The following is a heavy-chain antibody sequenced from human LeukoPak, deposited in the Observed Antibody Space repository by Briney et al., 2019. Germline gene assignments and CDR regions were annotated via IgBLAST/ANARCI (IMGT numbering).Heavy chain of an antibody. D-gene: IGHD6-19*01. V-gene: IGHV1-46*03. CDR2: INPSGGST. J-gene: IGHJ4*02. CDR3: ARSRIAVAGPPSS. Sequence: ASVKVSCMASGYTFTSYYMHWVRQAPGQGLEWMGIINPSGGSTSYAQKFQGRVTMTRDTSTSTVYMELSSLRSEDTAVYYCARSRIAVAGPPSSWGQGTLVTVSS. CDR1: GYTFTSYY.